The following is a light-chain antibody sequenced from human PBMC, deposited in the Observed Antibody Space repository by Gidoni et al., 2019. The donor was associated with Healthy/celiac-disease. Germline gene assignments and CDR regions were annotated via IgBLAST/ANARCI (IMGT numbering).Light chain of an antibody. CDR2: WAS. CDR3: QQYYSTPQT. V-gene: IGKV4-1*01. Sequence: DIVMIQSPESLAVSLGERATINCKSSQSVLYSSNNKNYLAWYQQKPGQPPKLLIYWASTRESGVPDRFSGSGSGTDFTLTISSLQAEDVAVYYCQQYYSTPQTFGGGTKVEIK. J-gene: IGKJ4*01. CDR1: QSVLYSSNNKNY.